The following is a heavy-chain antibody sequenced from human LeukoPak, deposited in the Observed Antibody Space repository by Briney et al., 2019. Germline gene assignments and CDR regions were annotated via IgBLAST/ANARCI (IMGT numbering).Heavy chain of an antibody. V-gene: IGHV4-39*01. CDR3: ERQRRYCSSTSCYAFDY. CDR2: IYYSGST. D-gene: IGHD2-2*01. Sequence: SSETLSLTCTVYVGSISSSSYYWGWIRQPPGKGLEWIGSIYYSGSTYYKPSLKSRVTISVDTSKNQFSLKLSSVTAADTAVYYCERQRRYCSSTSCYAFDYWGQGTLVTVSS. CDR1: VGSISSSSYY. J-gene: IGHJ4*02.